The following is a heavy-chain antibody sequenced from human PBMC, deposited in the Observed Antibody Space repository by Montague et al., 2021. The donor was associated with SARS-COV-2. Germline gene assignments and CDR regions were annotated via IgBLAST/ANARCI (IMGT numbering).Heavy chain of an antibody. CDR1: GGSLSGFY. CDR3: ARSHDYRGNDYFDS. D-gene: IGHD4-23*01. V-gene: IGHV4-34*01. J-gene: IGHJ4*02. CDR2: ITHGGST. Sequence: LRLSCAVYGGSLSGFYWTWIRQAPGKGLEWVGEITHGGSTSYSPALKSRLTISLDTSKNQFSLKLDSVTAADTATYYCARSHDYRGNDYFDSWGQGALVIVSS.